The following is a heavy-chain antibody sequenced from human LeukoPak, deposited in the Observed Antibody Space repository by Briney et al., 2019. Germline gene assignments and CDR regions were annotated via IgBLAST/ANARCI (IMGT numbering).Heavy chain of an antibody. CDR1: GGSFSGYY. Sequence: SETLSLTCAVYGGSFSGYYWSWIRQPPGKGLEWIGEINHSGSTNYNPSLKSRVTISVDTSKNQFSLKLSSVTAADTAVYYCARGVYYGSGSYAFHYWGQGTLVTVSS. V-gene: IGHV4-34*01. D-gene: IGHD3-10*01. CDR3: ARGVYYGSGSYAFHY. CDR2: INHSGST. J-gene: IGHJ4*02.